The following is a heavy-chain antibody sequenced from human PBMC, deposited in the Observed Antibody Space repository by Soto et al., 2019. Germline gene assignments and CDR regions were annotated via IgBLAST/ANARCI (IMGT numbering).Heavy chain of an antibody. CDR1: GGSVSSDHHY. CDR3: ARVDRRFDP. V-gene: IGHV4-61*01. CDR2: IYYSGST. J-gene: IGHJ5*02. Sequence: SETLSLTCTVSGGSVSSDHHYWSWIRQPPGKGLEWIGYIYYSGSTNYNPSLKSRVTISVDTSKNQFSLKLSSVTAADTAVYYCARVDRRFDPWGQGTLVTVS. D-gene: IGHD3-16*02.